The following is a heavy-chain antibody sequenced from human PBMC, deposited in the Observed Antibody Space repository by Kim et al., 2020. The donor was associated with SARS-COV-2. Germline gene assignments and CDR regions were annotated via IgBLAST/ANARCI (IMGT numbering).Heavy chain of an antibody. D-gene: IGHD6-13*01. J-gene: IGHJ6*02. CDR1: GFTFDDYG. CDR3: ARTRPSGYSSSWSADVYYYGMDV. Sequence: GGSLRLPCAASGFTFDDYGMSWVRQAPGKGLEWVSGINWNGGSTGYADSVKGRFTISRDNAKNSLYLQMNSLRAEDTALYHCARTRPSGYSSSWSADVYYYGMDVWGQGTTVTVSS. CDR2: INWNGGST. V-gene: IGHV3-20*01.